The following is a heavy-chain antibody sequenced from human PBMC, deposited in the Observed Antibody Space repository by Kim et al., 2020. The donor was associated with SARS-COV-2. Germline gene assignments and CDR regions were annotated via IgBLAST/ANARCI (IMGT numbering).Heavy chain of an antibody. D-gene: IGHD6-19*01. CDR1: GYTLIELA. J-gene: IGHJ6*02. CDR3: ATAPAVAGASSIGPKFYYYYGMDV. V-gene: IGHV1-24*01. CDR2: FDPEDGER. Sequence: ASVKVSCKVSGYTLIELAMHWVRQAPGKGLEWMGGFDPEDGERIDAKKFQGRGTITEDTSTETADMELSSLRSEDTAVYYCATAPAVAGASSIGPKFYYYYGMDVWGQGTTVTVSS.